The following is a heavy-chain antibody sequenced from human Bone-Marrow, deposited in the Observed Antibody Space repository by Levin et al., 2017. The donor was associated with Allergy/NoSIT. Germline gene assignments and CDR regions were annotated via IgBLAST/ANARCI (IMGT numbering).Heavy chain of an antibody. CDR3: ARDYYDSRGSYFRTFDY. CDR1: GGSVSSGDCQ. V-gene: IGHV4-30-4*01. CDR2: ISHSGST. Sequence: SETLSLTCTVSGGSVSSGDCQWTWIRQSPGPGLEWIGSISHSGSTYYNPSLKSRISISVDASKNQFSLKLSSVTASDTAVYYCARDYYDSRGSYFRTFDYWGQGSLVTVSS. D-gene: IGHD3-22*01. J-gene: IGHJ4*02.